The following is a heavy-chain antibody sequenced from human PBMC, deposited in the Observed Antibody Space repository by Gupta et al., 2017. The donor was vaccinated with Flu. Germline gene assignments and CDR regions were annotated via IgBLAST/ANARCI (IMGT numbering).Heavy chain of an antibody. CDR2: IKRDGSEK. D-gene: IGHD6-19*01. J-gene: IGHJ4*02. CDR3: SREPEEQWLKRYFDY. Sequence: EVQLVASGGGLVQPGGSLGLSCPASGFTFRSYWMSWVRQAPGKGLEWVANIKRDGSEKYYVDSVKGRFTISRDNAKNSLYLQMNSLRAEDTAVYYCSREPEEQWLKRYFDYWGQGTLVTVSS. V-gene: IGHV3-7*01. CDR1: GFTFRSYW.